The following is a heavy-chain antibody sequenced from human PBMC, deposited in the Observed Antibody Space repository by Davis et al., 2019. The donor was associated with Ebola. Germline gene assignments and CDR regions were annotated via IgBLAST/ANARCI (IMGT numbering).Heavy chain of an antibody. CDR1: GFVFRSYV. CDR2: HGTSGDT. Sequence: GGSLRLSCAASGFVFRSYVMSWVRRVPGKGLEWVSTHGTSGDTYYADSVKGRFTISRDNSKNTLHLQMNSLRVEDTAIYYCAKDTPNIWFDVWGQGTMVAVSS. V-gene: IGHV3-23*01. CDR3: AKDTPNIWFDV. D-gene: IGHD2-15*01. J-gene: IGHJ3*01.